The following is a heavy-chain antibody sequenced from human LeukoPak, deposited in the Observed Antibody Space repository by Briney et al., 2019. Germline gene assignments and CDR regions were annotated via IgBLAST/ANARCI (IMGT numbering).Heavy chain of an antibody. CDR3: ARVNYYGAGSDLWFDP. D-gene: IGHD3-10*01. CDR1: GDSINRGAYA. Sequence: SETLSLTCAVTGDSINRGAYAWSWIRQPRGKGLDLLGYIHYSGSTYYNPSLKSRVTISLDRPKNQFSLKLTSVTAADTAVYYGARVNYYGAGSDLWFDPWGHGTLVTVSS. J-gene: IGHJ5*02. CDR2: IHYSGST. V-gene: IGHV4-30-2*01.